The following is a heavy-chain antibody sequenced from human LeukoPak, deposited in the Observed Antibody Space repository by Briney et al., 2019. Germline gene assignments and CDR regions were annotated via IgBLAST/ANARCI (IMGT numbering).Heavy chain of an antibody. CDR1: GESITELG. D-gene: IGHD3-22*01. CDR3: ALASDYYDSSGYYLEI. CDR2: LVPENYQT. Sequence: ASVKVSCKVSGESITELGMHWVRQSPGKGLAWMGGLVPENYQTIYAQDFQGRVTMTEDTSTDTAYMELSSLRSEDTAIYYCALASDYYDSSGYYLEIWGQGTLVTVSA. V-gene: IGHV1-24*01. J-gene: IGHJ3*02.